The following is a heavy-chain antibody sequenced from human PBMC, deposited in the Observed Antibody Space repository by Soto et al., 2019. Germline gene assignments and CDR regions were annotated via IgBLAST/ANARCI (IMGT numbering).Heavy chain of an antibody. Sequence: QVQLVQSGAEVRKPVSSVKVSCEASGGSFNNYVISWLRQAPGQGLEWMGGIIPNDEAANYAQKFRGRLTITADKARNTAYMELNSLRPEDTATYYCARYWNAGTLYGAFDIWGQGTTVIVS. V-gene: IGHV1-69*06. CDR3: ARYWNAGTLYGAFDI. D-gene: IGHD4-17*01. CDR1: GGSFNNYV. CDR2: IIPNDEAA. J-gene: IGHJ3*02.